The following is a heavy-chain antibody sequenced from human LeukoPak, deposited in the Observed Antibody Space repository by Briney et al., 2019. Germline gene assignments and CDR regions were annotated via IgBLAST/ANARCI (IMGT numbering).Heavy chain of an antibody. V-gene: IGHV3-23*01. Sequence: GGSLRLSYAASGFTFSSYAMSWVRQAPGKGLEWVSAISGSGGSTYYADPVKGRFTISRDNSKNTLYLQMNSLRAEDTAVYYCAKDEGYDSSGYYGDYWGQGTLVTVSS. J-gene: IGHJ4*02. CDR1: GFTFSSYA. D-gene: IGHD3-22*01. CDR2: ISGSGGST. CDR3: AKDEGYDSSGYYGDY.